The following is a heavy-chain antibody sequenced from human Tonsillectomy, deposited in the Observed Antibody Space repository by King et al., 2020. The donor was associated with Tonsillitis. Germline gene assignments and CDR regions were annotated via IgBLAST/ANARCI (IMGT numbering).Heavy chain of an antibody. CDR3: ATDEGGYDGSGYGSEY. V-gene: IGHV1-69*14. J-gene: IGHJ4*02. Sequence: QLVQSGAEVKKPGSSVKVSCKTSGGTFGSFAITWVRQAPGQGLEWMGRIIPIFGTPTYAQKFQGRVTITAAKSTSTAYMEFNSLRSEDTAVYYCATDEGGYDGSGYGSEYWGQGTLVPVS. D-gene: IGHD3-22*01. CDR1: GGTFGSFA. CDR2: IIPIFGTP.